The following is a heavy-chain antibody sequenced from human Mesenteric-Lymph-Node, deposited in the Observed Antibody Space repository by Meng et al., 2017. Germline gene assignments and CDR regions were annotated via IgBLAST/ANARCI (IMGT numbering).Heavy chain of an antibody. J-gene: IGHJ4*02. D-gene: IGHD3-10*01. CDR1: GFTLADHG. CDR3: ANGLRHSAHY. Sequence: GESLKISCAASGFTLADHGMSWVRQVPGQGLEWVSIISGSGDSTYYADSVKGRFTISRDNSKNTLYLQMYRLRAEDTAVYYCANGLRHSAHYWGQGTLVTVSS. V-gene: IGHV3-23*01. CDR2: ISGSGDST.